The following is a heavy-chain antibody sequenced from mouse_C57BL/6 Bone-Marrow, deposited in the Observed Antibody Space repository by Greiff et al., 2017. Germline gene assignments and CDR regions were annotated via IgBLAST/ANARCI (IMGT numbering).Heavy chain of an antibody. Sequence: VQLQQSGPELVKPGASVKISCKASGYSFTDYNMNWVKQSNGKSLEWIGVINPNYGTTSYNQQFKGKATLTVDQSSSTAYMQLHSLTSEDSAMYYCARSFYYGSLVAYWGQGTLVTVSA. D-gene: IGHD1-1*01. V-gene: IGHV1-39*01. CDR1: GYSFTDYN. CDR3: ARSFYYGSLVAY. J-gene: IGHJ3*01. CDR2: INPNYGTT.